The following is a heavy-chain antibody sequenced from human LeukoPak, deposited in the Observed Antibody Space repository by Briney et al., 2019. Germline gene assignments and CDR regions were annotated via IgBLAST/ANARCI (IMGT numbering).Heavy chain of an antibody. CDR3: AKASVGALFDFDY. D-gene: IGHD1-26*01. CDR1: GGSISSYY. V-gene: IGHV4-59*01. Sequence: KSSETLSLTCTVSGGSISSYYWSWIRQPPGKGLEWIGYIYYSGSTNYNPSLKSRVTISVDTSKNQFSLKLSSVTAADTAVYYCAKASVGALFDFDYWGQGTLVTVSS. CDR2: IYYSGST. J-gene: IGHJ4*02.